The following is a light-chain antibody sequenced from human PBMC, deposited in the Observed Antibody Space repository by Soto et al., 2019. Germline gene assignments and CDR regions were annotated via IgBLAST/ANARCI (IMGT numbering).Light chain of an antibody. V-gene: IGKV1-12*01. J-gene: IGKJ4*01. CDR1: QGISNW. CDR2: TAS. Sequence: DIHMTQSPSSVSASVGDRVTITCRASQGISNWLAWFQQKPGKAPKLLIYTASRLQSGVPSRFSGSGSGTDFTLTISSLQPEDVATYYCQKYNSALALTFGGGTKVDI. CDR3: QKYNSALALT.